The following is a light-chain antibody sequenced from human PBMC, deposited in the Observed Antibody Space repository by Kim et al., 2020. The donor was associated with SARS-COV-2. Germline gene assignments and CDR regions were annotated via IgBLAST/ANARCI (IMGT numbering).Light chain of an antibody. V-gene: IGKV3-11*01. J-gene: IGKJ2*01. Sequence: LTPGKRATHSCRASQRFSRLLTWYQQTPGQAPRLLIYGASNRATGIPAKFSGSASGTVFTLTINSLEPEDFAVYYCQQRNNWPLYTFGQGTELEI. CDR3: QQRNNWPLYT. CDR2: GAS. CDR1: QRFSRL.